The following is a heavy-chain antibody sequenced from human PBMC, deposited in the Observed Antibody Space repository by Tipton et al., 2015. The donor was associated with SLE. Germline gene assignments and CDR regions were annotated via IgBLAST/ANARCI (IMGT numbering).Heavy chain of an antibody. CDR1: GGSINSGDYS. CDR3: ARGDLYSDYVWGTLRGAFDI. CDR2: IFRSGNA. Sequence: TLSLTCAVSGGSINSGDYSWSWIRQPPGKGLEWIGYIFRSGNAYYNPSLKSRVTISVDMSRNQFSLRLSSVTAADTALYYCARGDLYSDYVWGTLRGAFDIWGQGTMVTVSS. V-gene: IGHV4-30-2*01. D-gene: IGHD3-16*01. J-gene: IGHJ3*02.